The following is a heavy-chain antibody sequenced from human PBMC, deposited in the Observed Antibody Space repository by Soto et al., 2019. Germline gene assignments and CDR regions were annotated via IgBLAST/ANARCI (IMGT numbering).Heavy chain of an antibody. V-gene: IGHV3-33*01. J-gene: IGHJ6*02. CDR1: GFTFSSYG. Sequence: QVQLVESGGGVVQPGRSLRLSCAASGFTFSSYGMHWVRQAPGKGLEWVAVIWYDGSIKYYADSVKGRFTMSRDNSQNTLYLQMNSVRAEDTAVYYSARGRGCSGGSCYSISDYYYYGMDVWGQGTTVTVSS. CDR3: ARGRGCSGGSCYSISDYYYYGMDV. D-gene: IGHD2-15*01. CDR2: IWYDGSIK.